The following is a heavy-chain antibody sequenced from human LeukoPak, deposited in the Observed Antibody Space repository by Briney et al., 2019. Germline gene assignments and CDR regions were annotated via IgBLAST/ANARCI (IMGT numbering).Heavy chain of an antibody. D-gene: IGHD3-22*01. CDR2: ISSSSSTI. J-gene: IGHJ4*02. Sequence: GGSLRLSCAASGFTFSDYYMSWIRQAPGKGLEWVSYISSSSSTIYYADSVKGRFTISRDNAKNSLYLQMNSLRAEDTAVYYCARVMYYYDSSGYPEEYYFDYWGQGTLVTVSS. CDR3: ARVMYYYDSSGYPEEYYFDY. CDR1: GFTFSDYY. V-gene: IGHV3-11*04.